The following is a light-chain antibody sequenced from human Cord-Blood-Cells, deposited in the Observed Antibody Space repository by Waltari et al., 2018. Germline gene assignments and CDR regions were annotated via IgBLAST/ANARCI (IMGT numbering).Light chain of an antibody. CDR2: EGS. J-gene: IGLJ3*02. V-gene: IGLV2-23*01. CDR1: RSDVGSSNL. Sequence: QSALTQPASVSGSPGQSITISCTGTRSDVGSSNLVSWYQQHQGKAPKLMIYEGSKRPSGVSKRFSGSKSGNTATLTISGLQAEDEADYYCCSYAGSSTWVFGGGTKLTVL. CDR3: CSYAGSSTWV.